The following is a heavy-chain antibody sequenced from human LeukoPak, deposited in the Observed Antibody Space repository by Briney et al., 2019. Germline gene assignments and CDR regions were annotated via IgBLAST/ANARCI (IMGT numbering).Heavy chain of an antibody. J-gene: IGHJ6*02. CDR1: GFTFSSYA. V-gene: IGHV3-23*01. D-gene: IGHD6-19*01. CDR3: AKDGGWKYYYGMDV. CDR2: ISGSGGST. Sequence: GGSLRLSCAASGFTFSSYAMSWVRQAPGKGLEWVSAISGSGGSTYYADSVKGRFTISRDNSKNTLYLQMNSLRAEDAAVYYCAKDGGWKYYYGMDVWGQGTTVTVSS.